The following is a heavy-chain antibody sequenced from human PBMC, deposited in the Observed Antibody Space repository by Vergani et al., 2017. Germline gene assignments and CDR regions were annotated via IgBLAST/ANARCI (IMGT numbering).Heavy chain of an antibody. J-gene: IGHJ4*02. CDR1: EFTFSNYA. V-gene: IGHV3-23*01. Sequence: EVQLLESGGGLVQPGGSLRLTCAASEFTFSNYAMNWVRQAPGKGLEWVSGISGSGVSAYYTDSVKGRFTISRDNSKNTLYLQMNSLRAEDTAVYYCAKDSTGLGDILTGPFDYWGQGTLVTVSS. CDR2: ISGSGVSA. CDR3: AKDSTGLGDILTGPFDY. D-gene: IGHD3-9*01.